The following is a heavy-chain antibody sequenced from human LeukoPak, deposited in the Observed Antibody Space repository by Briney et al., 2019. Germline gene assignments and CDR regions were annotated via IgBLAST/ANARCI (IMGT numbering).Heavy chain of an antibody. CDR3: AKDYGSGSYPTYFDY. V-gene: IGHV3-9*01. J-gene: IGHJ4*02. CDR1: GFTFDDYA. CDR2: ISWNSGSI. Sequence: GGSLRLSCAASGFTFDDYAMHWVRQAPGKGLEWVSGISWNSGSIGYADSVKGRFTISRDNAKNSLYLQMNSLRAEDTALYYCAKDYGSGSYPTYFDYWGQGTLVTVSS. D-gene: IGHD3-10*01.